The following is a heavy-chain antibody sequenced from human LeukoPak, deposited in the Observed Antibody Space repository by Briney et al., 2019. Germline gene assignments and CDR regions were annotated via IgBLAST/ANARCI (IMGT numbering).Heavy chain of an antibody. D-gene: IGHD5-18*01. V-gene: IGHV3-49*03. J-gene: IGHJ6*02. Sequence: GRSLRLSCTASGFTFGDYAMSWFRQAPGKGLEWVGFIRSKAYGGTTEYAASVKGRFTISRDDSKSIAYLQMNSLKTEDTAVYYCTRGTRSGYGYNYGMDVWGQGTTVTVSS. CDR2: IRSKAYGGTT. CDR1: GFTFGDYA. CDR3: TRGTRSGYGYNYGMDV.